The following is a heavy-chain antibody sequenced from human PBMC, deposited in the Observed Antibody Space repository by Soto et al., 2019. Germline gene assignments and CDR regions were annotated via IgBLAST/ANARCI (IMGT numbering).Heavy chain of an antibody. Sequence: QVQLVQSGAEVKKPGSSVKVSCKASGGTFSSYAIRWVRQAPGQGLEWMGGIIPIFGTANYAQKFQGRVTITADESTSTAYMELSSLRAEDTAVYYCARGGAPRRVGAFDIWGQGTMVTVSS. CDR3: ARGGAPRRVGAFDI. CDR2: IIPIFGTA. V-gene: IGHV1-69*01. J-gene: IGHJ3*02. D-gene: IGHD1-26*01. CDR1: GGTFSSYA.